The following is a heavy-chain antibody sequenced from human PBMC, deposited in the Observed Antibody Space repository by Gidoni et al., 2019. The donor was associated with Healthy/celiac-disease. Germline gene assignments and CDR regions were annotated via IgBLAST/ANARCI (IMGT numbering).Heavy chain of an antibody. CDR1: GFTFSSYS. D-gene: IGHD3-22*01. V-gene: IGHV3-21*01. Sequence: EVQLVESGGGLVKPGGSLRLSCAASGFTFSSYSMNWVRQAPGKGLEWVSSISSSSSYIYYADSVKGRFTISRDNAKNSLYLQMNSLRAEDTAVYYCARAPPTMIVGGLFDYWGQGTLVTVSS. CDR2: ISSSSSYI. J-gene: IGHJ4*02. CDR3: ARAPPTMIVGGLFDY.